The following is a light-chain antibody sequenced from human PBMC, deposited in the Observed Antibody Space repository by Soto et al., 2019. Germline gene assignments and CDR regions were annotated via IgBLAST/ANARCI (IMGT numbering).Light chain of an antibody. Sequence: EIWMTQSPSTLSVSVGDRVTLSCEASQSVNSNLTWYQQKPGRAPKLLIYVTSTMATGFPARFRGSGSGTEFTLTISILRSEDVAVDYCQQYKIENPVTFGQGTRLEIK. J-gene: IGKJ5*01. CDR3: QQYKIENPVT. CDR1: QSVNSN. CDR2: VTS. V-gene: IGKV3-15*01.